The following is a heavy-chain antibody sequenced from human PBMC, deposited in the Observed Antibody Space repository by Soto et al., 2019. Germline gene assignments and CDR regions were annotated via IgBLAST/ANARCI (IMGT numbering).Heavy chain of an antibody. D-gene: IGHD3-10*01. Sequence: QVQLQESGPGLVKPSQTLALTCTVSGGSISSGGYYCSWIRQHPGKGLEWIGYIYYSGSTYYNPSHKSRVTISVDTSKNQFSLKLSSVTAADTAVYYCARDRLGVRGVSEGYYWGQGTLVTVSS. CDR1: GGSISSGGYY. CDR2: IYYSGST. V-gene: IGHV4-31*03. CDR3: ARDRLGVRGVSEGYY. J-gene: IGHJ4*02.